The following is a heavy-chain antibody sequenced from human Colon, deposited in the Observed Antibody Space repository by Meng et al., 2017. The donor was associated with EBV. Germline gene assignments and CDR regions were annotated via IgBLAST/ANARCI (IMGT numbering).Heavy chain of an antibody. J-gene: IGHJ4*02. D-gene: IGHD5-12*01. Sequence: QVQLVQSGSEVKKPGSSVNVSCKASGGSFTTYAISWVRQAPGQGLGWMGGIILVLGTPNYAQPFQGRVTITAEESTGTAYMELNSLSSEDTALYYCASTGYSAYDYFDYWSQGTPGTVS. CDR2: IILVLGTP. V-gene: IGHV1-69*01. CDR1: GGSFTTYA. CDR3: ASTGYSAYDYFDY.